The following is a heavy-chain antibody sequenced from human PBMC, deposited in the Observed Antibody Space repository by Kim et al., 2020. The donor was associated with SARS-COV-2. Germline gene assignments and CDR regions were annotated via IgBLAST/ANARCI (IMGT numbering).Heavy chain of an antibody. J-gene: IGHJ4*02. D-gene: IGHD1-26*01. CDR1: GGSISSSSYY. CDR3: ARLVGELPIWGGEFDY. CDR2: IYYSGST. V-gene: IGHV4-39*01. Sequence: SETLSLTCTVSGGSISSSSYYWGWIRQPPGKGLEWIGSIYYSGSTYYNPSLKSRVTISVDTSKNQFSLKLSSVTAADTAVYYCARLVGELPIWGGEFDYWGQGTLVTVSS.